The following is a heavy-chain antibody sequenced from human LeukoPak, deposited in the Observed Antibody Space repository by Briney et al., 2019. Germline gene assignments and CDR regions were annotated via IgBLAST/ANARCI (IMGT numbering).Heavy chain of an antibody. D-gene: IGHD3-10*01. CDR2: ISYDGSNK. CDR1: GYTFSSYA. CDR3: ARDGSGVWFDY. J-gene: IGHJ4*02. V-gene: IGHV3-30-3*01. Sequence: GGSLRLSCAAFGYTFSSYAMHWVRQAPGKGLEWVAVISYDGSNKYYADSVKGRFTISRDNSKNTLYLQMNSLRAEDTAVYFCARDGSGVWFDYWGQGTLVTVSS.